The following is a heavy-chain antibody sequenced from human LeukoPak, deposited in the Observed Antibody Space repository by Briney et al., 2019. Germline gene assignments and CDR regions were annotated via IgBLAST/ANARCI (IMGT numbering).Heavy chain of an antibody. CDR2: ISGNGIYT. D-gene: IGHD4-17*01. Sequence: GGSLRLSCAASGFTFSDYGMYWVRQAPGKGLEHVSGISGNGIYTYYANSVKGRFTISRDNSKNTLYLQMGSLRAEDMAVYYCARGPTVITFNAFDVWGQGTMVTVSS. J-gene: IGHJ3*01. CDR1: GFTFSDYG. V-gene: IGHV3-64*01. CDR3: ARGPTVITFNAFDV.